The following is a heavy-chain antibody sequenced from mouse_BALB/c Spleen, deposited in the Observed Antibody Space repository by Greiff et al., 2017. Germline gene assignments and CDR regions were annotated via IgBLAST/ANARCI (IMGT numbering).Heavy chain of an antibody. D-gene: IGHD1-1*01. J-gene: IGHJ1*01. CDR1: GFDFSRYW. CDR2: INPDSSTI. CDR3: ARPRPISHYYGSVYWYFDV. Sequence: EVKLVESGGGLVQPGGSLKLSCAASGFDFSRYWMSWVRQAPGKGLEWIGEINPDSSTINYTPSLKDKFIISRDNAKNTLYLQMSKVRSEDTALYYCARPRPISHYYGSVYWYFDVWGAGTTVTVSS. V-gene: IGHV4-1*02.